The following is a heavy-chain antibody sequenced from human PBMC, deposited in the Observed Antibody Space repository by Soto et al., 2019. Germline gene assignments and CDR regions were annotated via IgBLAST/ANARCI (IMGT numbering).Heavy chain of an antibody. CDR2: ISSHGDST. D-gene: IGHD1-26*01. CDR3: AKEKSGSYFSSYFDS. CDR1: RFTFSAYA. V-gene: IGHV3-23*01. Sequence: PGGSLRLSCAASRFTFSAYAMSWVRQAPGKGLEWVSAISSHGDSTYYADSVKGRFAISRDNFKNTLYLQMNNLRADDTAVYYCAKEKSGSYFSSYFDSWGQGTLVTVSS. J-gene: IGHJ4*02.